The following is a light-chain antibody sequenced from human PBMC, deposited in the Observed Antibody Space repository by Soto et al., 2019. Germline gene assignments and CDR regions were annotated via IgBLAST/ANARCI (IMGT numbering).Light chain of an antibody. CDR2: TAS. V-gene: IGKV3-15*01. CDR1: QSVSDY. CDR3: QQYSNWPRT. Sequence: EIVMTQSPATLSVSPGERATLSCRASQSVSDYLAWYQQTPGQPPRLLICTASTRATGIPARFSGSGSGTEFTLTISSLQSEDFAVYYCQQYSNWPRTFGQGTRVEIK. J-gene: IGKJ1*01.